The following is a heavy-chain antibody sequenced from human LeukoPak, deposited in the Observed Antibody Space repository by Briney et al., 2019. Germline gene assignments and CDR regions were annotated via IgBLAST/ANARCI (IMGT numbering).Heavy chain of an antibody. D-gene: IGHD3-3*01. J-gene: IGHJ4*02. V-gene: IGHV1-3*03. Sequence: GASVKVSCKASGYSFTTYAIHWVRQAPGQRLEWMGWINPRNGDTRYSQNFQGRVTITRDTSATTAYMELSSLRSEDMAVYYCARAYDFWSGYYDWYYFVYWGQGTLVTVSS. CDR2: INPRNGDT. CDR3: ARAYDFWSGYYDWYYFVY. CDR1: GYSFTTYA.